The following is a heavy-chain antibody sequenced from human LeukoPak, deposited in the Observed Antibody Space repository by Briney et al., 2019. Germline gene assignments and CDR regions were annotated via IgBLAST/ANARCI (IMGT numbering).Heavy chain of an antibody. D-gene: IGHD1-14*01. J-gene: IGHJ3*02. V-gene: IGHV1-18*01. CDR3: ARASTHRYNLKSGQVNDAFDI. CDR1: GCTFTRYG. Sequence: GASVKVSCKASGCTFTRYGINWVRQAPGQGLEWMGRISAYNGYTNYAQKFQGRVTMTTDTSTSTAYMELRSLRSDDTAVYYCARASTHRYNLKSGQVNDAFDIWGQGTMVTVSS. CDR2: ISAYNGYT.